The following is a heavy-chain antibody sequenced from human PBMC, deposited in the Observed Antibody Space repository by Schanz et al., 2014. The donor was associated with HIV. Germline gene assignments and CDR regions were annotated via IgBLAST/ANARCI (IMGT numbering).Heavy chain of an antibody. CDR2: ISSSSNTI. J-gene: IGHJ4*02. Sequence: VQLVESGGGVVQPGRSLRLSCEASGFTFSSYGMHWVRQAPGKGLEWVSYISSSSNTINYADSVKGRFTISRDNSKNTLYLQMNSLRTEDTAVYYCAKAAVTDYLDYWGQGTLVTVSS. V-gene: IGHV3-48*01. CDR3: AKAAVTDYLDY. D-gene: IGHD2-21*02. CDR1: GFTFSSYG.